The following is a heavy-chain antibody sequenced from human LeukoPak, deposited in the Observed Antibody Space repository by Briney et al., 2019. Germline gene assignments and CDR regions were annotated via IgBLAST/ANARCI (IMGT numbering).Heavy chain of an antibody. CDR1: GFTFSSYS. J-gene: IGHJ4*02. D-gene: IGHD3-3*01. V-gene: IGHV3-21*01. CDR2: ISDGGGST. Sequence: GGSLRLSCAASGFTFSSYSMNWVRQAPGKGLEWVSVISDGGGSTYYADFVKGRFTISRDNAKNTLSLQMNSLRAEDTAVYYCARDYDFWSGFFDYWGQGALVTVSS. CDR3: ARDYDFWSGFFDY.